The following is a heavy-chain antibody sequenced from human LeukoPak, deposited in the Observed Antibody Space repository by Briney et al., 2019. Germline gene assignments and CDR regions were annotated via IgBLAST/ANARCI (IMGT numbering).Heavy chain of an antibody. Sequence: ETLSLTCPVSGGSISSHYWSWIRQPPGKGLEWIGYIYCSGSTNYNPSLKSRVTISVDTSKNQFSLKLSSVTAADTAVYYCASAYCSGGSCYSGAFDIWGQGTMVTVSS. V-gene: IGHV4-59*11. D-gene: IGHD2-15*01. CDR2: IYCSGST. J-gene: IGHJ3*02. CDR1: GGSISSHY. CDR3: ASAYCSGGSCYSGAFDI.